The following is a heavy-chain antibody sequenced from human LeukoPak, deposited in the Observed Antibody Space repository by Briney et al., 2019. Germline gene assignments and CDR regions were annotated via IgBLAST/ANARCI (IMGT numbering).Heavy chain of an antibody. Sequence: SETLSLTCAVSGGSISSGGYSWSRIRQPPGKGLEWIGYIYHSGSTYCNPSLKSRVTISVDRSKNQFSLKLSSVTAADTAVHYCARASPGYCSSTSCYVGDNWVDPWGQGTLVTVSS. CDR3: ARASPGYCSSTSCYVGDNWVDP. D-gene: IGHD2-2*03. V-gene: IGHV4-30-2*01. CDR1: GGSISSGGYS. CDR2: IYHSGST. J-gene: IGHJ5*02.